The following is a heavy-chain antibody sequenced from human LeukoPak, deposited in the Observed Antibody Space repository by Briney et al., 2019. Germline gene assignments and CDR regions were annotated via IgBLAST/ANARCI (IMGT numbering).Heavy chain of an antibody. J-gene: IGHJ6*03. CDR3: ARQLGSLAPKDG. V-gene: IGHV4-4*09. D-gene: IGHD3-10*01. Sequence: PSETLSLTCTVSGGSISSYYWSWIRQPPGKGLEWIGYIYTSGSTNYNPSLKSRVTISVDTSKNQFSLKLSSVTAADTAVYYCARQLGSLAPKDGWGKRTTVTVS. CDR2: IYTSGST. CDR1: GGSISSYY.